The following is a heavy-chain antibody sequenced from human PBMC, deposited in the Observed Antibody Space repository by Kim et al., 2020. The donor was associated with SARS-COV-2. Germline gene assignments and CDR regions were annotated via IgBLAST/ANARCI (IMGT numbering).Heavy chain of an antibody. CDR1: GFTFSTYA. J-gene: IGHJ4*01. V-gene: IGHV3-23*01. Sequence: GGSLRLSCAASGFTFSTYAMTWVRQAPGKGLEWVSAISGSGSTTYYADSVKGRFTISRDSSKNTLYLQMNSLRAEDTAVYYCAKEGGPESSGFYFYWGHGTLVTVSS. CDR2: ISGSGSTT. CDR3: AKEGGPESSGFYFY. D-gene: IGHD3-22*01.